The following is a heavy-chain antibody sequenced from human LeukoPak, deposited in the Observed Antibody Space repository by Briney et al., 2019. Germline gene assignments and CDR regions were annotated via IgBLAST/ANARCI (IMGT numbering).Heavy chain of an antibody. CDR3: ARRGYSYGFRWYFDL. V-gene: IGHV3-13*01. CDR2: IGTAGDT. CDR1: AFTFSSYD. Sequence: GGSLRLSCAASAFTFSSYDMHWVRQATGKGLEWVSAIGTAGDTYYPGSVKGRFTISRENAKNSLYLQMNSLRAGDTAVYYCARRGYSYGFRWYFDLWGRGTLVTVSS. D-gene: IGHD5-18*01. J-gene: IGHJ2*01.